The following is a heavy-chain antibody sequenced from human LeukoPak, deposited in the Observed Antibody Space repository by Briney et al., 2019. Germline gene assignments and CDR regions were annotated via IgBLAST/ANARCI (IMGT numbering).Heavy chain of an antibody. CDR1: GFTFSSYA. D-gene: IGHD1-26*01. CDR2: ISGSGGST. V-gene: IGHV3-23*01. Sequence: GGSLRLSCAASGFTFSSYAMSWVRQAPGKGLEWVSAISGSGGSTYYADSVKGRFTISRDNSKNTLYLQMNSLRAEDAAVYYCAKLTVGATELDYWGQGTLVTVFS. CDR3: AKLTVGATELDY. J-gene: IGHJ4*02.